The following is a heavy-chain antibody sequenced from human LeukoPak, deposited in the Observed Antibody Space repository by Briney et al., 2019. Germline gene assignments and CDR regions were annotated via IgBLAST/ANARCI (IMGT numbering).Heavy chain of an antibody. CDR3: ASWGYCYYYMDV. Sequence: SETLSLTCTVSGGSISSGSYYWSWIRQPAGKGLEWIGRIYTGGSTNYNPSLKSRVTISVDTSKNQFSLKLSSVTAADTAVYYCASWGYCYYYMDVWGKGTTVTVSS. V-gene: IGHV4-61*02. J-gene: IGHJ6*03. D-gene: IGHD3-16*01. CDR1: GGSISSGSYY. CDR2: IYTGGST.